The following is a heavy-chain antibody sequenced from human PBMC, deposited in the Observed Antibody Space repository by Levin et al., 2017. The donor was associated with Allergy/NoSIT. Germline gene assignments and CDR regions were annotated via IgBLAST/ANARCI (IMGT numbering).Heavy chain of an antibody. V-gene: IGHV3-48*02. J-gene: IGHJ2*01. Sequence: LSLTCAASGFTFSDSSMSWVRQAPGKGLEWVSYISSASGTIKYADSVRGRFAISRDNAENSLNMQINNLRDEDTAVYYCARGSVVIPWWYFDLWGRGTLVTVSS. D-gene: IGHD3-16*02. CDR1: GFTFSDSS. CDR2: ISSASGTI. CDR3: ARGSVVIPWWYFDL.